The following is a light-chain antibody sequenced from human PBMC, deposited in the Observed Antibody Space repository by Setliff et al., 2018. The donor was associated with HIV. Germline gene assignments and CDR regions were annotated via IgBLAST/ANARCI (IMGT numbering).Light chain of an antibody. CDR2: GVN. Sequence: QSALTQPASVSGSPGQSITIPCAGSSSDIGGHNFVSWYQQDPGKAPKLMIYGVNYRPSGVSNRFSGSKTGNTASLTISGLQAEDEADYYCSSFAGSTNVFGTGTKVTV. J-gene: IGLJ1*01. CDR3: SSFAGSTNV. CDR1: SSDIGGHNF. V-gene: IGLV2-14*01.